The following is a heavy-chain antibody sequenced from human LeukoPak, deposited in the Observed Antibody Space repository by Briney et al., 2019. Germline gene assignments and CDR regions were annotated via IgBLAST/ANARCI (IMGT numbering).Heavy chain of an antibody. D-gene: IGHD2-2*01. J-gene: IGHJ4*02. CDR1: GFTFSSYG. CDR3: AKHATEGGSSSTSSWDY. Sequence: GGSLRLSCAASGFTFSSYGMHWVRQAPGKGLEWVAVISYDGINKYYADSVKGRFTISRDNSKNTLYLQMNSLRAEDTAIYYCAKHATEGGSSSTSSWDYWGQGTLVTVSS. CDR2: ISYDGINK. V-gene: IGHV3-30*18.